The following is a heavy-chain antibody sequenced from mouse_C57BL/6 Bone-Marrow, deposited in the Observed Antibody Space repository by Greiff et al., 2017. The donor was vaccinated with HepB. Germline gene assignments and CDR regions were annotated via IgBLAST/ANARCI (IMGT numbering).Heavy chain of an antibody. CDR1: GYTFTDYY. CDR3: ARRVLYDY. D-gene: IGHD1-1*01. Sequence: SGPELVKPGASVKISCTASGYTFTDYYIHWVKQRPGQGLEWIGWIFPGSGSTYYNEKFKGKATLTVDKSTSTAYVLLRSLTSEDSAVYFGARRVLYDYWGQGTSVTVSS. CDR2: IFPGSGST. V-gene: IGHV1-75*01. J-gene: IGHJ4*01.